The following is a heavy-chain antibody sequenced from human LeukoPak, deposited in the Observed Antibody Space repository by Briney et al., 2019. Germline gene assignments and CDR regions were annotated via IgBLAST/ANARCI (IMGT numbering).Heavy chain of an antibody. Sequence: SETLSLTCAVSGGSISSGGYSWSWIRQPPGKGLEWIGYIYYSGSTNYNPSLKSRVTISVDTSKNQFSLKLSSVTAADTAVYYCARGQSSIAARAGAFDIWGQGTMVTVSS. D-gene: IGHD6-6*01. CDR2: IYYSGST. CDR3: ARGQSSIAARAGAFDI. J-gene: IGHJ3*02. CDR1: GGSISSGGYS. V-gene: IGHV4-61*08.